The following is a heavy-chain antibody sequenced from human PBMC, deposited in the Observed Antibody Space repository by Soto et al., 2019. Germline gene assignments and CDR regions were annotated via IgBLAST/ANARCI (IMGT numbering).Heavy chain of an antibody. V-gene: IGHV1-69*01. Sequence: QVQLEQSGAEVKKPGCSVKVSCKTSEDTFNKYAVTWVRQAPGQGLDWMGEIIRIFGTTTYAQKIPGRVRITADESTVTVYLELSSLRSEDTAVYYCARGDYDSSGYRQNERVSYFHAMDVWGQGTTVTVS. D-gene: IGHD3-22*01. CDR2: IIRIFGTT. CDR1: EDTFNKYA. J-gene: IGHJ6*02. CDR3: ARGDYDSSGYRQNERVSYFHAMDV.